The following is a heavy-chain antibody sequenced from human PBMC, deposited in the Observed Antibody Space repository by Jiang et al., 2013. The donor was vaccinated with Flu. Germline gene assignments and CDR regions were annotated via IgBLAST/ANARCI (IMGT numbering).Heavy chain of an antibody. V-gene: IGHV3-11*06. CDR1: GFTFSFYA. D-gene: IGHD2-15*01. J-gene: IGHJ4*02. CDR2: ISGSYT. Sequence: RLSCAASGFTFSFYAMSWVRQAPGKGLEWVSAISGSYTNYADSVKGRFTISRDNAKNSLYLLMNSLGAEDTAVYYCARRYCSGGSCYPMTFDYWGQGTLVTVSS. CDR3: ARRYCSGGSCYPMTFDY.